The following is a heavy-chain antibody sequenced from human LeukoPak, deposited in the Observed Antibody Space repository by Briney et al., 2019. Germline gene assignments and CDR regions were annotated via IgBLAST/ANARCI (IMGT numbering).Heavy chain of an antibody. Sequence: GESLKISCKASGYNFTSYWIGWVRQMPGKGLEWMGIIYPGDSDTKYSPSLQGQVTMSADKSISTAYVQWSSLKASDTAMYYCARGGQGYDSSGYRYFDFWGQGTLVTVSS. J-gene: IGHJ4*02. V-gene: IGHV5-51*01. CDR1: GYNFTSYW. CDR3: ARGGQGYDSSGYRYFDF. D-gene: IGHD3-22*01. CDR2: IYPGDSDT.